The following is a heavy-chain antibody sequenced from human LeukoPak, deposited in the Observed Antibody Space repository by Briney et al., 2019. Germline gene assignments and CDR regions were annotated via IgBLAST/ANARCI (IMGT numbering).Heavy chain of an antibody. J-gene: IGHJ4*02. V-gene: IGHV1-46*01. D-gene: IGHD3-22*01. CDR1: GYTFTNYY. CDR3: AGHNSASTTMIH. CDR2: INPSGGTT. Sequence: ASVKVSCKASGYTFTNYYVHWVRQAPGQGLEWMGIINPSGGTTRYAQKFQGRVTMIRDTSTTTVYMELSSLRSDDTGVYYCAGHNSASTTMIHWGQGSPVTVSS.